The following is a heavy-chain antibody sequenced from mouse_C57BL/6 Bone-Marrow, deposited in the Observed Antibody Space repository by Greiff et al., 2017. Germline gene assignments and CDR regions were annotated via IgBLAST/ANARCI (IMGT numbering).Heavy chain of an antibody. J-gene: IGHJ3*01. CDR2: IDPSDSNT. CDR3: ARYYDYDEGFAY. D-gene: IGHD2-4*01. CDR1: GYTFTSYW. Sequence: VQLQQPGAELVRPGASVKLSCKASGYTFTSYWMHWVKQRPGQGLEWIGEIDPSDSNTNYNQKFKGKSTLTVDKSSSTAYMQLSSLTSEDSAVYYSARYYDYDEGFAYWGQGTLVTVSA. V-gene: IGHV1-69*01.